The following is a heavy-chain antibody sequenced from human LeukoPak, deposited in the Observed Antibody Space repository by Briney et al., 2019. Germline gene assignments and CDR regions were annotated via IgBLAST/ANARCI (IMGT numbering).Heavy chain of an antibody. CDR3: ARDYADYVGYFFFDY. J-gene: IGHJ4*02. V-gene: IGHV3-53*01. CDR1: GFTVSSNY. Sequence: GGSLRLSCAASGFTVSSNYMSWVRQAPGKGLEWVSVIYTDGSTYYADSVKGRFTISRDNSQNTLYLQMNSLRAEDTAVYYCARDYADYVGYFFFDYWGQGTLVTVSS. CDR2: IYTDGST. D-gene: IGHD4-17*01.